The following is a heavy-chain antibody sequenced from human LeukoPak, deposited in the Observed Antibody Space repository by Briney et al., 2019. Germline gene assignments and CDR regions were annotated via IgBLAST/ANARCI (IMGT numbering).Heavy chain of an antibody. CDR3: ARESHGYGDFALTEEAIDY. V-gene: IGHV4-31*03. CDR1: GGSISSGGYS. J-gene: IGHJ4*02. Sequence: SETLSLTCTVSGGSISSGGYSWSWIRQHPGKGLEWIGYIYYSGSTYYNPSLKSRVTISVDTSKNQFSLKLSSVTAADTAVYYCARESHGYGDFALTEEAIDYWGQGTLVTVSS. CDR2: IYYSGST. D-gene: IGHD4-17*01.